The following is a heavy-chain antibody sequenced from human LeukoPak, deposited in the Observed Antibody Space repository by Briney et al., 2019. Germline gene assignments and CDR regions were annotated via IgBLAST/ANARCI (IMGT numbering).Heavy chain of an antibody. CDR2: IRSDGSST. CDR1: GFTFSNYW. J-gene: IGHJ4*02. Sequence: PGGSLRLSCAASGFTFSNYWMHWVRHVPGKGLEWVSRIRSDGSSTIYADSVKGRFTISRDNGKNTLYLQMNSLRDEDTAVYYCARSHAPYSSNWLFTYYFDYWGQGTLVTVAS. V-gene: IGHV3-74*01. CDR3: ARSHAPYSSNWLFTYYFDY. D-gene: IGHD2-2*01.